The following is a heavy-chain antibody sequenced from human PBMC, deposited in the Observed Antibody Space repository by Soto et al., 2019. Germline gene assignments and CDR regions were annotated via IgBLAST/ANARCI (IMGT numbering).Heavy chain of an antibody. CDR3: AREFSFGSSADAFDI. V-gene: IGHV4-34*01. CDR1: GGSFSGYY. J-gene: IGHJ3*02. Sequence: QVQLQQWGAGLLKPSETLSLTCAVYGGSFSGYYWSWIRQPPGKGLEWIGEINHSGSTNYNPSLKSRVTISVDTSKNQFSLKLSSVTAADTAVYYCAREFSFGSSADAFDIWGQGTMVTVSS. D-gene: IGHD1-26*01. CDR2: INHSGST.